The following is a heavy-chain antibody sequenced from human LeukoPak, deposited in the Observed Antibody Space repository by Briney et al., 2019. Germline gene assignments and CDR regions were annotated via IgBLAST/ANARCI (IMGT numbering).Heavy chain of an antibody. J-gene: IGHJ4*02. D-gene: IGHD1-26*01. CDR3: ARDSTYYLRYGYFDS. V-gene: IGHV3-21*06. CDR2: INNVRSHI. Sequence: RAGESLRLSCAASGFTFSTSAMNWVRQAPGKGLEWVSSINNVRSHIYYADSVRGRFTISRDNANNVLYLQMNSLRAEDTAVYYCARDSTYYLRYGYFDSWGQGTLVTVSS. CDR1: GFTFSTSA.